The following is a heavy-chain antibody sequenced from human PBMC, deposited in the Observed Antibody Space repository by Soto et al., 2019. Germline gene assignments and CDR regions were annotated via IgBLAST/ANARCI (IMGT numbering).Heavy chain of an antibody. Sequence: PGGSLRLSCAASGFTFSSYWMSWVRQAPGKGLEWVANIKQDGSEKYYVDSVEGRFTISRDNAKNSLYLQMNSLRAEDTAVYYCARGGIQWLTPFDYWGQGTLVTVSS. V-gene: IGHV3-7*01. D-gene: IGHD6-19*01. J-gene: IGHJ4*02. CDR2: IKQDGSEK. CDR1: GFTFSSYW. CDR3: ARGGIQWLTPFDY.